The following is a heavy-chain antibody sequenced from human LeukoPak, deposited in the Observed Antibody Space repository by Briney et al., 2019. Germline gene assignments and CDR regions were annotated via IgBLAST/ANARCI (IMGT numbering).Heavy chain of an antibody. D-gene: IGHD6-6*01. V-gene: IGHV3-23*01. CDR2: ISGSGGST. Sequence: GGTLRLSCAASGFTFSTYGMSWVRQAPEKGLEWVSAISGSGGSTYFGHSVKGRFTISRDNSKNTMYLQMSSLRAEDTAVYYCARENIEYSSSSFDYWGQGTLVTVSS. CDR3: ARENIEYSSSSFDY. J-gene: IGHJ4*02. CDR1: GFTFSTYG.